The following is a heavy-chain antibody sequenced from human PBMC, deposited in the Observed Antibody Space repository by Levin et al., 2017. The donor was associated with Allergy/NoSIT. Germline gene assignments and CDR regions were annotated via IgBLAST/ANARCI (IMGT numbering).Heavy chain of an antibody. CDR1: GFSFSTYS. V-gene: IGHV3-21*01. Sequence: GGSLRLSCAASGFSFSTYSMTWVRQAPGMGLEWVSVISSSSDYIYYADSVRGRFTTSRDNAKNSVYLQMNSLRGEDTAMYFCARGGGGDYYYYYLDVWGKGTTVTVSS. J-gene: IGHJ6*03. D-gene: IGHD3-16*01. CDR3: ARGGGGDYYYYYLDV. CDR2: ISSSSDYI.